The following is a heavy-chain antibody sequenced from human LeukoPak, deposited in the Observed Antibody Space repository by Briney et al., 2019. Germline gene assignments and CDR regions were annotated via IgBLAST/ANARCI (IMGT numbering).Heavy chain of an antibody. Sequence: PSETLSLTCTVSGGSLSNYYWSWIRQPPGKGPEWMGYRYHSGSSNYNPSLKGRVTISIDTSKNQFSLKLSSVTAADTAVYYCARVGVVTGILDYWGQGTLVTVSS. CDR3: ARVGVVTGILDY. J-gene: IGHJ4*02. D-gene: IGHD2-21*02. CDR1: GGSLSNYY. CDR2: RYHSGSS. V-gene: IGHV4-59*12.